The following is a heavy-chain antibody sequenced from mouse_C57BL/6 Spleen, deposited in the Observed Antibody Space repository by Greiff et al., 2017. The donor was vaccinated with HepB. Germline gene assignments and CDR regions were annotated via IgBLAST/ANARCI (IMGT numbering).Heavy chain of an antibody. J-gene: IGHJ3*01. D-gene: IGHD6-1*01. Sequence: EVQLMESGGGLVKPGGSLKLSCAASGFTFSDYGMHWVRQAPEKGLEWVAYISSGSSTIYYADTVKGRFTISRDNAKNTLFLQMTSLRSEDTAMYYCARGEAGLWFAYWGQGTLVTVSA. CDR1: GFTFSDYG. CDR2: ISSGSSTI. V-gene: IGHV5-17*01. CDR3: ARGEAGLWFAY.